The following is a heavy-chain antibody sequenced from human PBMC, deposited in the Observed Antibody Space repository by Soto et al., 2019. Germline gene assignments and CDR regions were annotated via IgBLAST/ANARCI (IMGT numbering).Heavy chain of an antibody. V-gene: IGHV1-58*01. D-gene: IGHD2-15*01. CDR3: AAPYCSGGSCYPYAFDI. CDR2: IVVGSGNT. J-gene: IGHJ3*02. CDR1: GFTFTSSA. Sequence: ASVKVSCKASGFTFTSSAVQWVRQARGQRLEWIGWIVVGSGNTNYAQKFQERVTITRDMSTSTAYMELSSLRSEDTAVYYCAAPYCSGGSCYPYAFDIWGQGTMVT.